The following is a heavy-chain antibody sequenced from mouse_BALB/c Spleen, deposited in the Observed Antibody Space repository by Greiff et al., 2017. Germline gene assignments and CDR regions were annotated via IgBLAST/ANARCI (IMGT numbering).Heavy chain of an antibody. J-gene: IGHJ2*01. CDR3: AREGPYYGYGRYYFDY. CDR2: ISDGGSYT. CDR1: GFTFSDYY. D-gene: IGHD2-9*01. V-gene: IGHV5-4*02. Sequence: EVQVVESGGGLVKPGGSLKLSCAASGFTFSDYYMYWVRQTPEKRLEWVATISDGGSYTYYPDSVKGRFTISRDNARNILYLQMSSLRSEDTAMYYCAREGPYYGYGRYYFDYWGQGTTLTVSS.